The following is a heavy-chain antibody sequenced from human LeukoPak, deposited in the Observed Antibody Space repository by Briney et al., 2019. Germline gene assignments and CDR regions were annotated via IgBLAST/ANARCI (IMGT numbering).Heavy chain of an antibody. CDR3: ARRGPYYYYMDV. D-gene: IGHD3-10*01. CDR2: IWYDGSNK. CDR1: GFTFSSYG. J-gene: IGHJ6*03. V-gene: IGHV3-33*01. Sequence: PGGSLRFSCAASGFTFSSYGMHWVRQAPGKGLEWVAVIWYDGSNKYYADSVKGRFTISRDNSKNTLYLQMNSLRAEDTAVYYCARRGPYYYYMDVWGKGTTVTVSS.